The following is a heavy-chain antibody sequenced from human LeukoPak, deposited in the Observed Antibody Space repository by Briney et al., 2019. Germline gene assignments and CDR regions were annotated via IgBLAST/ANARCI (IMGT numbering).Heavy chain of an antibody. CDR2: IYYSGNT. Sequence: SETPSLTCTVSGDSISSSNYYWGWIRQPPGKGLEWIGTIYYSGNTYYNPSLKSRVTISVDTSKNQFSLELSSVAAADTAVYYCARSGFGATNIYSYFDYWGQGTLVTVSS. CDR3: ARSGFGATNIYSYFDY. J-gene: IGHJ4*02. V-gene: IGHV4-39*07. D-gene: IGHD1-26*01. CDR1: GDSISSSNYY.